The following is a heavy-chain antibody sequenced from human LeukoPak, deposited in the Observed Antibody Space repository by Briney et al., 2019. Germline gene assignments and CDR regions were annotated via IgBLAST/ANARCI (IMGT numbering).Heavy chain of an antibody. CDR3: ARGGGPYSSTLRGQ. D-gene: IGHD6-19*01. J-gene: IGHJ4*02. V-gene: IGHV3-53*01. CDR1: GFTVSGNY. CDR2: MYSSGST. Sequence: PGGSLRLSCAVSGFTVSGNYMSWVRQAPGKGLEWVSVMYSSGSTDYADSVKGRFTISRDNSKNTLYLQMNSLRAEDTAVYYCARGGGPYSSTLRGQWGQGTLVTVSS.